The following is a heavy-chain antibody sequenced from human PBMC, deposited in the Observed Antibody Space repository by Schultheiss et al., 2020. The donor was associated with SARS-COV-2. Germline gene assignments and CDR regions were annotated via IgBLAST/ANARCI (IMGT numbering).Heavy chain of an antibody. Sequence: SETLSLTCTVSGGSISSGGYYWSWIRQHPGKGLEWIGSIYYSGSTYYNPSLKSRVTMSVDTSKSQFSLNLNSVTAADTAVYYCARTPVIPAAISFDYWGQGTLVTVSS. D-gene: IGHD2-2*02. V-gene: IGHV4-39*07. CDR2: IYYSGST. J-gene: IGHJ4*02. CDR1: GGSISSGGYY. CDR3: ARTPVIPAAISFDY.